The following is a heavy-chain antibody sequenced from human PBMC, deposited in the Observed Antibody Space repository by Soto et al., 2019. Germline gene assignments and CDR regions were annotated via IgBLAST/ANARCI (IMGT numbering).Heavy chain of an antibody. CDR1: GYTFTSYG. D-gene: IGHD6-19*01. V-gene: IGHV1-18*01. CDR3: ARGEAVAGTGWFDP. Sequence: ASVKVSCKASGYTFTSYGISWVRQAPGQGLEWMGWISAYNGNTNYAQKLRGRVTMTTDTSTSTAYMELRSLRSDDTAVYYCARGEAVAGTGWFDPWGQGTLVTVSS. CDR2: ISAYNGNT. J-gene: IGHJ5*02.